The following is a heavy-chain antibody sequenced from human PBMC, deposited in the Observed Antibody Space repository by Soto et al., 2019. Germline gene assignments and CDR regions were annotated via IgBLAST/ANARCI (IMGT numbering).Heavy chain of an antibody. V-gene: IGHV3-74*01. CDR1: GFTFSSYW. CDR2: INSYGSST. CDR3: GRGERATPGH. J-gene: IGHJ4*02. Sequence: PGGSLRLSCAASGFTFSSYWMHWVRQAPGKGLVWLSRINSYGSSTSYADSAKGRFTISSDNAKNTLYVQMNSPRGEGTCVWYCGRGERATPGHLGQGTLVNVSS. D-gene: IGHD1-1*01.